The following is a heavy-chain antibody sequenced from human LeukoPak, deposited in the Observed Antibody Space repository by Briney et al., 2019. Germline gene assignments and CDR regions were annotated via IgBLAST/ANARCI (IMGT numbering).Heavy chain of an antibody. Sequence: PSETLSLTCTVSGGSFTDYYWGWIRQPPGKGLEWIGSIYYRGNTFYNPSLRNRVSISIDTSKGRFSLNLNSVTAADTAVYYCARLVGGVTRRWSYYYYYMDVWGKGTTVTVSS. CDR3: ARLVGGVTRRWSYYYYYMDV. D-gene: IGHD2-15*01. J-gene: IGHJ6*03. V-gene: IGHV4-39*07. CDR1: GGSFTDYY. CDR2: IYYRGNT.